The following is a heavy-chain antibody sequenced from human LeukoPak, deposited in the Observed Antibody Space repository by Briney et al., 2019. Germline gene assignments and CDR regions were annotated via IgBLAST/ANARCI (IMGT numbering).Heavy chain of an antibody. CDR2: SSNGSSSI. D-gene: IGHD5-18*01. CDR3: AKDRRGYTYNFDY. J-gene: IGHJ4*02. Sequence: PGWALRLSCASSVFTFSNYSMNGVRQAGGKGREGVSYSSNGSSSIYYADSLKGRCTISRDNAKTSLYLKLKSLRDEDTAEYYCAKDRRGYTYNFDYWGQGTLVTVSS. CDR1: VFTFSNYS. V-gene: IGHV3-48*02.